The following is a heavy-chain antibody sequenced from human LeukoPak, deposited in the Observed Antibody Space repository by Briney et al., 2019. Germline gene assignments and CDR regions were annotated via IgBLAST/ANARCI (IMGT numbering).Heavy chain of an antibody. J-gene: IGHJ4*02. CDR1: GGSISNYY. D-gene: IGHD1-26*01. CDR3: ASRSGSYLDY. Sequence: PSETLSLTCTVSGGSISNYYWSWLRQPPGKGLEWIGHIYSTGSTNYNPSLKSRVTISVDTSKNQFSLKLRSVTAADTAVYYCASRSGSYLDYWGQGTRVTVSS. CDR2: IYSTGST. V-gene: IGHV4-59*08.